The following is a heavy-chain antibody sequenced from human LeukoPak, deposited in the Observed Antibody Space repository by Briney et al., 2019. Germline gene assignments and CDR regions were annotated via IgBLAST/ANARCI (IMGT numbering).Heavy chain of an antibody. Sequence: PSETLSLTCTVSGGSISSYYWSWLRQPAGKGLEWIGRIYTSGSTNYNPSLKSRVTMSVDTSKNQFSLKLSSVTAADTAVYYCARDRMVRGVDPTFFDYWGQGTLVTVSS. J-gene: IGHJ4*02. CDR2: IYTSGST. CDR1: GGSISSYY. D-gene: IGHD3-10*01. V-gene: IGHV4-4*07. CDR3: ARDRMVRGVDPTFFDY.